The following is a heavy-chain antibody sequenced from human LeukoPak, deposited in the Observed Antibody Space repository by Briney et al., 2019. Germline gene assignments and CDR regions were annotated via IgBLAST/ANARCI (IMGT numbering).Heavy chain of an antibody. V-gene: IGHV4-39*02. CDR3: VREGTGYYYMDV. D-gene: IGHD6-13*01. CDR1: GFTFSSYA. J-gene: IGHJ6*03. Sequence: GSLRLSCAASGFTFSSYAMSWVRQPPGKGLEWIGRIYYSGNIYYNPSLKSRVTISVDTSKNQFSLKLSSVTAADTAVYYCVREGTGYYYMDVWDKGTTVTVSS. CDR2: IYYSGNI.